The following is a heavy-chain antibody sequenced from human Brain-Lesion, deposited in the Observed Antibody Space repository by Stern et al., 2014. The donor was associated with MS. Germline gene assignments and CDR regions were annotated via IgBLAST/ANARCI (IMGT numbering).Heavy chain of an antibody. CDR2: IFNSGST. Sequence: VQLVESGPGLVKPSQTLSLSCTVSGGSISSGGYYWSWIRQPAGKGLEWIGRIFNSGSTSYNPSLKSRVPIPIDPSKNQFPLRLNPMTAADTAVYYCARGRVVPGFQYYATDVWGQGTTVIVSS. V-gene: IGHV4-61*02. CDR3: ARGRVVPGFQYYATDV. CDR1: GGSISSGGYY. J-gene: IGHJ6*02. D-gene: IGHD2-2*01.